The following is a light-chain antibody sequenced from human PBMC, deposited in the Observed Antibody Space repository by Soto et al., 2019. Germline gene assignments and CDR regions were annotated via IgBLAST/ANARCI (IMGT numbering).Light chain of an antibody. CDR3: GSYASATLI. J-gene: IGLJ2*01. CDR2: EVT. V-gene: IGLV2-14*01. Sequence: QSALTQPASVSGSPGQSITISCTGSNSDIGAYDYVSWYQQHPGKPPTLLIYEVTFRPSGVPNRFSGSKSGNTATLTISGLLTEDEADYYCGSYASATLIFGGGTKGTVL. CDR1: NSDIGAYDY.